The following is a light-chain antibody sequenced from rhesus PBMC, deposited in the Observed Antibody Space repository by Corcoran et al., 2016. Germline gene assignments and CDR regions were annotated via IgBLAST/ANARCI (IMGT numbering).Light chain of an antibody. V-gene: IGKV3-42*01. CDR1: QSVSNK. J-gene: IGKJ4*01. Sequence: EIVMTQSPATLSLSPGERATLSCRASQSVSNKLAWYQQKPGQAPKLLIYVASSRATGIPDRFSDSGSVTEVTLTISSLETEDVGVYDCQQDYTWPLTFGGGTKVELK. CDR2: VAS. CDR3: QQDYTWPLT.